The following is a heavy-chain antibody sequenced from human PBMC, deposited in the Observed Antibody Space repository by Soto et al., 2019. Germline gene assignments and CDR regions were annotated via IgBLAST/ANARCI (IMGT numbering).Heavy chain of an antibody. CDR2: IYYSGST. CDR1: GGSISSTNYY. V-gene: IGHV4-39*01. CDR3: ARPNRVQMTPDY. D-gene: IGHD3-10*01. Sequence: PSETLSLTCTVSGGSISSTNYYWGWIRQPPGKGLEWIGSIYYSGSTYYNPSLKSRVTISVDTSKNQFPLKLSSVTAADTAVYYCARPNRVQMTPDYWGQRTLVTVS. J-gene: IGHJ4*02.